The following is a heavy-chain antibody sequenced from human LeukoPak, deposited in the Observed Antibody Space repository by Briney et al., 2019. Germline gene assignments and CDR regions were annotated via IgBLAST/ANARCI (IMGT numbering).Heavy chain of an antibody. D-gene: IGHD6-13*01. V-gene: IGHV1-18*01. J-gene: IGHJ4*02. CDR2: ISAYNGNT. CDR3: ARGGDGFSSSWYYFDY. CDR1: GYTFTSYG. Sequence: ASVKVSCKASGYTFTSYGISWVRQAPGQGLEWMGWISAYNGNTNYAQKLQGRVTMTTDTSTSTAYMALRSLRSDDTAVYYCARGGDGFSSSWYYFDYWGQGTLVTVSS.